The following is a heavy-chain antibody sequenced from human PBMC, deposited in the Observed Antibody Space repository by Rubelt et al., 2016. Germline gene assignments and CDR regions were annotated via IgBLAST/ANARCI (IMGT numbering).Heavy chain of an antibody. J-gene: IGHJ4*01. Sequence: QVQLQQSGPGLVKPSQTLSLTCAISGDNVSNNRVAWNWIRQSPSRGLEWLGRTYYTSKWYNDYGTSVKSRATINPHTSMIQFVLQLISVPPDDTAVYYRASGYKQAIDYWGHGTLVTVSS. CDR2: TYYTSKWYN. CDR3: ASGYKQAIDY. CDR1: GDNVSNNRVA. V-gene: IGHV6-1*01. D-gene: IGHD5-24*01.